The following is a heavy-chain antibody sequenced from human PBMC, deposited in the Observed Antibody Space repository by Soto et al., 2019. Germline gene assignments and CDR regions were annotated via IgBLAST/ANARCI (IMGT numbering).Heavy chain of an antibody. Sequence: QVQLVQSGAEVKKPGASVKVSCKASGYTFTTYGINWVRQAPGQGLEWMGWISAYNGNTSYAQNLQGRVTMITDTATSTAYMELGSLRSGDTAVYYCVRDPQYASGYYFSGLGDIWGQGTMVTVSS. D-gene: IGHD3-22*01. CDR2: ISAYNGNT. J-gene: IGHJ3*02. CDR1: GYTFTTYG. V-gene: IGHV1-18*01. CDR3: VRDPQYASGYYFSGLGDI.